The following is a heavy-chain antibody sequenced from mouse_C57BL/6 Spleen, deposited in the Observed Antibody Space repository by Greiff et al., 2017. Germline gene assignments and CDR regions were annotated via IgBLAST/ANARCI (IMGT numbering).Heavy chain of an antibody. J-gene: IGHJ3*01. Sequence: VQLQQPGAELVKPGASVKMSCKASGYTFTSYWITWVKQRPGQGLEWIGDISPGSGSTNYNEKFKSKATLTVDTSSSSAYMQLSSLTSEDSAVYYCAREDDYAWFAYWGQGTLVTVSA. V-gene: IGHV1-55*01. CDR3: AREDDYAWFAY. CDR1: GYTFTSYW. D-gene: IGHD2-4*01. CDR2: ISPGSGST.